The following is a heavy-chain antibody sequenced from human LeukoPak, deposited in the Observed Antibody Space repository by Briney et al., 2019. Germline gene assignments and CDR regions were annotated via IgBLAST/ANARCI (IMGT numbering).Heavy chain of an antibody. V-gene: IGHV4-34*01. Sequence: SETLSLTCAVYGGSFSGYYWSWIRQPPGKVLEWIGESNDSRSTNYNPYLKSRVNISVDTSKDQFYLKLSSVTAADTAVYYCARVYSSSWYTSEYFQHWGQGTLVTVSS. J-gene: IGHJ1*01. CDR3: ARVYSSSWYTSEYFQH. D-gene: IGHD6-13*01. CDR1: GGSFSGYY. CDR2: SNDSRST.